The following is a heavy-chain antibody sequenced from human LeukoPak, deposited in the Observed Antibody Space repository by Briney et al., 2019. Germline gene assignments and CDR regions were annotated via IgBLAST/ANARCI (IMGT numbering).Heavy chain of an antibody. D-gene: IGHD1-26*01. Sequence: SETLSLTCTVSGGSISSYYWSWIRQPPGKELEWIGYIYYSGSTNYNPSLKSRVTISVDTSKNQFSLKLSSVTAADTAVYYCAKGYSGSYYVGYWGQGTLVTVSS. J-gene: IGHJ4*02. CDR3: AKGYSGSYYVGY. V-gene: IGHV4-59*08. CDR2: IYYSGST. CDR1: GGSISSYY.